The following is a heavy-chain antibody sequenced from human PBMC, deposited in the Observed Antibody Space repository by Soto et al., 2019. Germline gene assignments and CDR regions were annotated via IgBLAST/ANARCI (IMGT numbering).Heavy chain of an antibody. CDR3: ARVGVVRYSSGSRNRKSYFDY. Sequence: PSETLSLTCTVSGGSFSGYYWSWIRQPPGKGLEWFGEINHSGSTNYNPSLKSRVTISVDTSKNQFSLKLSSVTAADTAVYYCARVGVVRYSSGSRNRKSYFDYWGQGTLVTVSS. CDR1: GGSFSGYY. J-gene: IGHJ4*02. D-gene: IGHD6-19*01. V-gene: IGHV4-34*01. CDR2: INHSGST.